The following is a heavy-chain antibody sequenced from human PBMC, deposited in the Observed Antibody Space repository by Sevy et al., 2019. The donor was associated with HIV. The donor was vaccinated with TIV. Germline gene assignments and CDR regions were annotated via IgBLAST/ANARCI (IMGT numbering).Heavy chain of an antibody. CDR1: GYIFTNYV. CDR2: LTPDPGDT. CDR3: AGGRAPDSGKYSLQD. Sequence: ASVKVSCKASGYIFTNYVITWVRQAPGQSLEWMGWLTPDPGDTIYAQNLQGRVTFTTQKSTRTADMTLSRLTSDDAGVYYCAGGRAPDSGKYSLQDWAQGTVVTVSS. D-gene: IGHD1-26*01. V-gene: IGHV1-18*04. J-gene: IGHJ4*02.